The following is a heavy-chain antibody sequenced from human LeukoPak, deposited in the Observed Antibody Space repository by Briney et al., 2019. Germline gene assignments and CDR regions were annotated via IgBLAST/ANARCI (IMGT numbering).Heavy chain of an antibody. CDR1: GGSISSGDYY. V-gene: IGHV4-31*03. D-gene: IGHD3-10*01. CDR3: ARGSTLIRGFDY. Sequence: SETLSRTCTVSGGSISSGDYYWNWIRQHPEKSLEWIGYIFYSGSAYYNPSLKSRVTISVDTSKNQFSLKLSSVTAADTAVYYCARGSTLIRGFDYWGQGTLVTVSS. J-gene: IGHJ4*02. CDR2: IFYSGSA.